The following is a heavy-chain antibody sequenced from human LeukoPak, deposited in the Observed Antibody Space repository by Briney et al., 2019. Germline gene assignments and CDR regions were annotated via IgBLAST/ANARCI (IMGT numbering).Heavy chain of an antibody. Sequence: GRSLRLSCAASGFTFSSYAMHWVRQAPGKGLEWVAVISYDGNNKYYADSVKGRFTISRDNSKNTLYLQMNSLRAEDTAVYYCARDVEMATISFYYYYYAMDVWGQGTTVTVPS. D-gene: IGHD5-24*01. CDR1: GFTFSSYA. CDR2: ISYDGNNK. V-gene: IGHV3-30-3*01. CDR3: ARDVEMATISFYYYYYAMDV. J-gene: IGHJ6*02.